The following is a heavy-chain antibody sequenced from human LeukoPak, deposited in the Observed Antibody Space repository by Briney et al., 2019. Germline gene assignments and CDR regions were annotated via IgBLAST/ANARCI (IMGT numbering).Heavy chain of an antibody. D-gene: IGHD1-14*01. V-gene: IGHV4-39*07. CDR2: IYYSGST. J-gene: IGHJ4*02. CDR1: GGSISSSSYY. Sequence: SETLSLTCTVSGGSISSSSYYWGWIRQPPGKGLEWIGSIYYSGSTYYNPSLKSRVTISVDTSKNQFSLKLSSVTAADTAVYYCARRGYSQNRFYYFDYWGQGTLVTVSS. CDR3: ARRGYSQNRFYYFDY.